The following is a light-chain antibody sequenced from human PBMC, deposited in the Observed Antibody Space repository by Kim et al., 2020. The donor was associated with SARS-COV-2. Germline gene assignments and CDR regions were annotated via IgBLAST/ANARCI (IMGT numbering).Light chain of an antibody. CDR2: DAS. J-gene: IGKJ1*01. CDR3: KQYNSYPWT. V-gene: IGKV1-5*01. CDR1: QSVSSW. Sequence: ASVGDRVTISCRARQSVSSWLAWYQQKAGKAPKLLIYDASSLESGVPSRFSGSGSETEFTLTIISLQPDDFATYYCKQYNSYPWTFGQGTKVDIK.